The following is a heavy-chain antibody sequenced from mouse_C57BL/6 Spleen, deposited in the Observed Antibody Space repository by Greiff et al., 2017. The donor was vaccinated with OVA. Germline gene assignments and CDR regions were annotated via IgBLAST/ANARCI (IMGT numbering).Heavy chain of an antibody. Sequence: EVQLVESGGDLVKPGGSLKLSCAASGFTFSSYGMSWVRQTPDKRLEWVATISSGGSYTYYPDSVKGRFTISRDNAKNTLYLQMSSLKSEDTAMDYCARQGYDGPYYAMDYWGQGTSVTVSS. D-gene: IGHD2-3*01. V-gene: IGHV5-6*01. CDR3: ARQGYDGPYYAMDY. CDR1: GFTFSSYG. J-gene: IGHJ4*01. CDR2: ISSGGSYT.